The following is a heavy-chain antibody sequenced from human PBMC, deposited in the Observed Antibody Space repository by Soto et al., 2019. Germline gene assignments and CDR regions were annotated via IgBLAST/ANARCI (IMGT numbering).Heavy chain of an antibody. CDR2: ISGSGGST. J-gene: IGHJ4*02. Sequence: EVQLLESGGGLVQPGGSLRLSCAASGFTFSSYAMSWVRQAPGKGLEWVSAISGSGGSTYYADSVKGRFTISRDNSKNTLYLQMNSLRAEDTAVYYCAKDIKELLCFGELLSFDYWGQGTLVTVSS. CDR3: AKDIKELLCFGELLSFDY. CDR1: GFTFSSYA. V-gene: IGHV3-23*01. D-gene: IGHD3-10*01.